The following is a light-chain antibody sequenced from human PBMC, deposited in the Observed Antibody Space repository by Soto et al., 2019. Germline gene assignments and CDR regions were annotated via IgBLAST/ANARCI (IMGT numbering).Light chain of an antibody. CDR3: QQYGSSPSIT. Sequence: EIVLTQSPCTLSLYPGERATLSCRAGQSVSSSYLAWYQQKPGQAPSLLIYGASSRATGLPDRFSGSGSGTDFTLTISRLEPEDFAVYYCQQYGSSPSITFGQGTRLEIK. CDR1: QSVSSSY. CDR2: GAS. V-gene: IGKV3-20*01. J-gene: IGKJ5*01.